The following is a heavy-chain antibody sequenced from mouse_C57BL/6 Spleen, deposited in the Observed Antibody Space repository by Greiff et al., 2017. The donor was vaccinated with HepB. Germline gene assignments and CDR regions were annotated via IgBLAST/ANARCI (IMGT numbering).Heavy chain of an antibody. J-gene: IGHJ4*01. D-gene: IGHD2-5*01. V-gene: IGHV5-4*03. CDR2: ISDGGSYT. CDR1: GFTFSSYA. CDR3: ARVYYSNYDYAMDY. Sequence: EVKVVESGGGLVKPGGSLKLSCAASGFTFSSYAMSWVRQTPEKRLEWVATISDGGSYTYYPDNVKGRFTISRDNAKNNLYLQMSHLKSEDTAMYYCARVYYSNYDYAMDYWGQGTSVTVSS.